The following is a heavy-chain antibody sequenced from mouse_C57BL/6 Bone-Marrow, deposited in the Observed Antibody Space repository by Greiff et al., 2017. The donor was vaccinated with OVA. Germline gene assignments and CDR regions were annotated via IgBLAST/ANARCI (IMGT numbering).Heavy chain of an antibody. CDR1: GYTFTSYW. J-gene: IGHJ2*01. V-gene: IGHV1-64*01. CDR2: IHPNSGST. D-gene: IGHD2-3*01. Sequence: VQLQQPGAELVKPGASVKLSCKASGYTFTSYWMHWVKQRPGQGLEWIGMIHPNSGSTNYNEKFKSKATLTVDKSSSTAYMQLSSLTSDDSAVYYCASLYDFYYFDYWGQGTTLTVSS. CDR3: ASLYDFYYFDY.